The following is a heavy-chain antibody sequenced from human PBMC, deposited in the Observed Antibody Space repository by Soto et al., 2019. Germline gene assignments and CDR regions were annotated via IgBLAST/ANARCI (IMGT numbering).Heavy chain of an antibody. Sequence: PGVSLRLSCAASGFTFSTYWMNWVRQAPGKGLEWVANIKQDGSEKYYVDSVKGRFTISRDNAKNSLYLQLNSLRAEDTAVYYCARGTPRGYSYDWGQGTLVTVSS. V-gene: IGHV3-7*01. D-gene: IGHD5-18*01. CDR1: GFTFSTYW. CDR3: ARGTPRGYSYD. CDR2: IKQDGSEK. J-gene: IGHJ4*02.